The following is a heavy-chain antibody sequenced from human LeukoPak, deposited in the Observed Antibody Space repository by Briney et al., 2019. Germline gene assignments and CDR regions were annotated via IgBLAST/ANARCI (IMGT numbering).Heavy chain of an antibody. V-gene: IGHV3-7*03. CDR3: AKEPLQGMSGQLADP. CDR1: GFTFSNYW. D-gene: IGHD6-6*01. CDR2: IKQDGSEK. J-gene: IGHJ5*02. Sequence: GGSLRLSCAASGFTFSNYWMSWVRQAPGRGLEWVANIKQDGSEKCYVDSVKGRFTISRDNAKNTLYLQMNSLRAEDTAVYYCAKEPLQGMSGQLADPWGQGTLVTVSS.